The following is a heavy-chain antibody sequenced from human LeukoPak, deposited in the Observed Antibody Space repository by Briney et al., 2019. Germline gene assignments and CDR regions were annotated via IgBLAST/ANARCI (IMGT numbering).Heavy chain of an antibody. J-gene: IGHJ5*02. V-gene: IGHV3-21*01. CDR3: ARLRAVARGPNWYP. Sequence: PGGSLRLSCAASGFTFSSYSMNWVRQAPGKGLEWVSSISSSSSYIYYADSVKGRFTISRDNAKNSLYLQMNGLRAEDTAVYDWARLRAVARGPNWYPWGQGTLVTVSS. CDR1: GFTFSSYS. D-gene: IGHD6-19*01. CDR2: ISSSSSYI.